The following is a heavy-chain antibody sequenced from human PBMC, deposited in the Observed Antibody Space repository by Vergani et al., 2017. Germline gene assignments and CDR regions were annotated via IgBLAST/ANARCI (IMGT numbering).Heavy chain of an antibody. Sequence: QLQLQESGPGLVKPSETLSLTCTVSGGSISSSSYYWGWIRQPPGKGLEWIGSIYYSGSTYYNPSLKSRVTISVETSKNQFSLKLSSVTAADTAVYYCARGLTSIAAPNWFGPWGQGTLVTVSS. J-gene: IGHJ5*02. CDR3: ARGLTSIAAPNWFGP. CDR2: IYYSGST. D-gene: IGHD5-12*01. V-gene: IGHV4-39*07. CDR1: GGSISSSSYY.